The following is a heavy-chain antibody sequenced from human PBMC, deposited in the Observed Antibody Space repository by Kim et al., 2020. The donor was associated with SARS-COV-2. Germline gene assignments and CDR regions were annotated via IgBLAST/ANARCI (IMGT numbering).Heavy chain of an antibody. D-gene: IGHD6-13*01. CDR1: GFTVSSNY. Sequence: GGSLRLSCAASGFTVSSNYMSWVRQAPGKGLEWVSVIYSGGSTYYADSVKGRFTISRDNSKNTLYLQMNSLRAEDTAVYYCAIQPVGYSSSWSGGYWGQGTLVTVSS. CDR3: AIQPVGYSSSWSGGY. V-gene: IGHV3-53*01. J-gene: IGHJ4*02. CDR2: IYSGGST.